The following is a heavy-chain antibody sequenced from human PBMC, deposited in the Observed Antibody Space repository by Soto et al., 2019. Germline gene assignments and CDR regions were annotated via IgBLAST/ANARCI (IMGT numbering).Heavy chain of an antibody. J-gene: IGHJ4*02. D-gene: IGHD2-15*01. CDR1: GGSISSSGYY. CDR3: ARHTPAISISDH. CDR2: IYYSGST. Sequence: SETLSLTCTVSGGSISSSGYYRGWIRQPPGKGLEWIGSIYYSGSTYYNPSLKSRVTISVDTSKNQFSLKLSSVTAADTAVYYCARHTPAISISDHWGQGTLVTVSS. V-gene: IGHV4-39*01.